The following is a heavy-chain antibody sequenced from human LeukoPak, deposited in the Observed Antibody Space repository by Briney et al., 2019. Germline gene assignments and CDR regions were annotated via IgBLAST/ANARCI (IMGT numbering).Heavy chain of an antibody. CDR1: GGSISSGGYY. J-gene: IGHJ6*02. Sequence: SETLSLTCTVSGGSISSGGYYWSWIRQHPGKGLEWIGYIYYSGSTYYNPSLKSRVTISVDTSKNQFSLKLSSVTAADTAVYYCARGGNRYYYYGMDVWGQGTTVTVSS. V-gene: IGHV4-31*03. D-gene: IGHD4-23*01. CDR2: IYYSGST. CDR3: ARGGNRYYYYGMDV.